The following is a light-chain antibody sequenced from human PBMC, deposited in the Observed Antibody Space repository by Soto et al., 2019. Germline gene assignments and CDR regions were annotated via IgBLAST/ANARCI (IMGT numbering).Light chain of an antibody. CDR3: QQYATSPWT. CDR2: GAS. Sequence: EVVMTQSPASLSASPGERVTLSCRASQNIRSSLAWYQQRPGQAPRLLIYGASTRATGIPDRFSGSGSGTDFTLTISRLDPEDSAVYYCQQYATSPWTFGQGTKVDIK. V-gene: IGKV3-20*01. J-gene: IGKJ1*01. CDR1: QNIRSS.